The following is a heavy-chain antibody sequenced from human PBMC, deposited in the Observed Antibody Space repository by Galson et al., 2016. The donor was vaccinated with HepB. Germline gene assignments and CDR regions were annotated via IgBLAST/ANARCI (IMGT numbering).Heavy chain of an antibody. CDR2: IDRSNDFI. J-gene: IGHJ3*01. V-gene: IGHV3-21*01. CDR3: GRGDEFDV. D-gene: IGHD3-16*01. Sequence: SLRLSCAASGFTLTTYSVNWVRQAPGKGLEWVPSIDRSNDFIHYADSVKGRFTMSRDNAENSLYLQMNSLRPEDTAVYYCGRGDEFDVWGRGTMVTVSS. CDR1: GFTLTTYS.